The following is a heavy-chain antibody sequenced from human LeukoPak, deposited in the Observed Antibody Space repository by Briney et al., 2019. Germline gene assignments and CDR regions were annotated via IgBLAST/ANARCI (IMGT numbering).Heavy chain of an antibody. J-gene: IGHJ6*02. D-gene: IGHD3-22*01. CDR1: GGTFSSYA. CDR2: IIPIFGTA. CDR3: ARGTVLDYYDRRYGMDV. Sequence: GSSVKVSCKASGGTFSSYAISWVRQAPGQGLEWMGGIIPIFGTANYAQKFQGRVTITADESTSTAYMELSSLRSEDTAVYYCARGTVLDYYDRRYGMDVWGQGTTVTVSS. V-gene: IGHV1-69*01.